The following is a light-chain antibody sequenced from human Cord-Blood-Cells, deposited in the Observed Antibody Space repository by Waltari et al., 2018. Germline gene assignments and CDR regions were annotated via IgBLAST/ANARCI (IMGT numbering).Light chain of an antibody. CDR3: QSYDSSLSGSYV. J-gene: IGLJ1*01. Sequence: QSVLTQPPSVSGAPGQRVTISCTGNSSNIGAGYDVHWYQQLPGTAPKLLIYGDDDGPSGGPDRFSSSKSGTSASLAITGLQAEDEADYYGQSYDSSLSGSYVFGTGTKVTVL. CDR2: GDD. CDR1: SSNIGAGYD. V-gene: IGLV1-40*01.